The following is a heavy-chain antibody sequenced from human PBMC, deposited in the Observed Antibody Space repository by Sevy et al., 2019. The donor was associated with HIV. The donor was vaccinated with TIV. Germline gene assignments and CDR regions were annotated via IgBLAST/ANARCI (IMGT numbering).Heavy chain of an antibody. CDR2: VHYSGRT. V-gene: IGHV4-59*01. J-gene: IGHJ4*02. CDR1: GGSMTGYY. D-gene: IGHD2-21*01. CDR3: ARGRDGHNYSSDY. Sequence: SETLSLTCTVSGGSMTGYYWSWIRQSPEKGLEYIGYVHYSGRTNYTPSFKSRVTISVDTAKNQFSLKVTSVTAADTAVYYWARGRDGHNYSSDYWGQGTLVTVSS.